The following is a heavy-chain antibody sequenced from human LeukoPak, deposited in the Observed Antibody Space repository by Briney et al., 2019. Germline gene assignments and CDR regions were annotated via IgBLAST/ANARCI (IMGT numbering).Heavy chain of an antibody. CDR3: ARLERSKYYYDSSGYYFAGGMDV. D-gene: IGHD3-22*01. J-gene: IGHJ6*02. V-gene: IGHV4-34*01. Sequence: SETLSLTCAVYGGSFSGYYWSWIRQPPGKGLEWIGEINHSGSTNYNPSLKSRVTISVDTSKNQFSLKLSSVTAADTAVYYCARLERSKYYYDSSGYYFAGGMDVWGQGTTVTVSS. CDR1: GGSFSGYY. CDR2: INHSGST.